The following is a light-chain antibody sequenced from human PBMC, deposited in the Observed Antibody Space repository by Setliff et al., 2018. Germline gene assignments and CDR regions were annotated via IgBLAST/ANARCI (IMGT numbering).Light chain of an antibody. CDR3: CSYAGSYGV. Sequence: QSALTQPRSVSGSPGQSVTISCTGTSSDVGGYNYVSWYQQHSGKAPKLMIYDVSKRPSGVPDRFSGSKSGNTASLTISGLQAEDEADYYCCSYAGSYGVFGGGTK. CDR1: SSDVGGYNY. V-gene: IGLV2-11*01. J-gene: IGLJ3*02. CDR2: DVS.